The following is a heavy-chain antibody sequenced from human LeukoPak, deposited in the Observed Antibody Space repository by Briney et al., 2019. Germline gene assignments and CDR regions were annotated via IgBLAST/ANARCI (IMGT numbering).Heavy chain of an antibody. CDR1: GASFRGYY. D-gene: IGHD1-26*01. V-gene: IGHV4-34*01. J-gene: IGHJ6*03. Sequence: SETLSLTCVVYGASFRGYYWSWIRQPPGKGLEWIGEINHSGSTNYNPSLKSRVTISVDTSKNQFSLKVSSVTAADTAVYYCARERVGAKDYYYYYMDVRGKGTTVTVSS. CDR3: ARERVGAKDYYYYYMDV. CDR2: INHSGST.